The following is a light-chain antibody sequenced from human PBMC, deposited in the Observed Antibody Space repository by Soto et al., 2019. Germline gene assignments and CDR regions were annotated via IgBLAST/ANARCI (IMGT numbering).Light chain of an antibody. CDR2: EVN. Sequence: QSGQPQPPSVSGSPGHSITISCTGTSSNVGSYKLVSWYQQHPGKAPKLMIFEVNKRPSGVSNRFSGSKSGNTASLTISGLKVEDEADYYCCSSGGSPKYVFGTGTKVAVL. J-gene: IGLJ1*01. CDR3: CSSGGSPKYV. V-gene: IGLV2-23*02. CDR1: SSNVGSYKL.